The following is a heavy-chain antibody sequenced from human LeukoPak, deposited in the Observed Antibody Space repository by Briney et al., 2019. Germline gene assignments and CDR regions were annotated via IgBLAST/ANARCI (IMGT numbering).Heavy chain of an antibody. CDR2: MNPNSGNT. CDR1: GYTFTSYD. V-gene: IGHV1-8*01. J-gene: IGHJ6*02. D-gene: IGHD6-13*01. CDR3: AIDIAAAGYYYGMDV. Sequence: ASVKVSCKASGYTFTSYDINWVRQATGQGLEWMGWMNPNSGNTGYAQKFQGRVTMTRNTSISTAYMELSSLRSEDTAVYYCAIDIAAAGYYYGMDVWGQGTTVTVSS.